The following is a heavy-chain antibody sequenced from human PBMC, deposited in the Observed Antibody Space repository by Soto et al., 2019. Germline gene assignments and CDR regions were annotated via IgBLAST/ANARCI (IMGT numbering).Heavy chain of an antibody. CDR3: AKGGTTTNFILDS. V-gene: IGHV3-23*01. CDR1: GFTSSNYA. Sequence: EVELLESGGGLVQPGGSLRLSCAASGFTSSNYAMSWVRQSPGKGLEWLSSIRGSGETTYYADSVKGRVTISRDNDKNTLYLQINSLTAGDTAVYYCAKGGTTTNFILDSWGPGTPVTVSA. CDR2: IRGSGETT. D-gene: IGHD1-1*01. J-gene: IGHJ4*02.